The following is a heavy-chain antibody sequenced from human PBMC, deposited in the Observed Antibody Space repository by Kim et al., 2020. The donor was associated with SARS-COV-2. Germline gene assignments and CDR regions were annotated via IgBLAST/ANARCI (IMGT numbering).Heavy chain of an antibody. CDR3: TRARRSSSYHPFDY. J-gene: IGHJ4*02. V-gene: IGHV3-7*01. D-gene: IGHD2-2*01. Sequence: VDSVKGRFTISRDNGKNSLYLKMNSLRAEDTAVYYCTRARRSSSYHPFDYWGQGNLVTVSS.